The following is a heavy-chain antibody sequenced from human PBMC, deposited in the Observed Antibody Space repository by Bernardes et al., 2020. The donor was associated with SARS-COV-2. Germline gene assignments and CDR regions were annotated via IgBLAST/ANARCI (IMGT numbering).Heavy chain of an antibody. D-gene: IGHD2-15*01. V-gene: IGHV4-59*01. CDR1: GASITNYY. Sequence: SETLSLTCTVSGASITNYYWNWVRQAPGKGLEWIGRIRYTGTCLYNPSLESRVTISADTSKNQFSLTLNSVTAADTAVYYCARRVEEAAATSEQNWLGTWGQGTLVTVSS. J-gene: IGHJ5*02. CDR3: ARRVEEAAATSEQNWLGT. CDR2: IRYTGTC.